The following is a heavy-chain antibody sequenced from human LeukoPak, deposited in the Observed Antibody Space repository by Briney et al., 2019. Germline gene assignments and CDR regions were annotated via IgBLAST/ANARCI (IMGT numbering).Heavy chain of an antibody. CDR3: ARSRSGWLVY. CDR2: ISSSSSTI. D-gene: IGHD6-19*01. Sequence: GGSLRLPCAASGFTFSSYSMNWVRQAPGKGLEWVSYISSSSSTIYYADSVKGRFTISRDNAKNSLYLQMNSLRAEDTAVYYCARSRSGWLVYWGQGTLVTVSS. J-gene: IGHJ4*02. CDR1: GFTFSSYS. V-gene: IGHV3-48*01.